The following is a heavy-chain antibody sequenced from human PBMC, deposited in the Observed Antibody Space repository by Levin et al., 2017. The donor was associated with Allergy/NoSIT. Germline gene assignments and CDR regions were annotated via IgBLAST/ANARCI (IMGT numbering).Heavy chain of an antibody. D-gene: IGHD6-19*01. CDR2: ISWNSDYI. V-gene: IGHV3-9*01. J-gene: IGHJ4*02. Sequence: GGSLRLSCAASGFTFDDYAMHWVRQAPGKGLEWVSGISWNSDYIGYADSVKGRFTISRDNAKNSLYLQMNSLRAEDTALYYCAKVNSGWFDFDYWGQGTLVTVSS. CDR1: GFTFDDYA. CDR3: AKVNSGWFDFDY.